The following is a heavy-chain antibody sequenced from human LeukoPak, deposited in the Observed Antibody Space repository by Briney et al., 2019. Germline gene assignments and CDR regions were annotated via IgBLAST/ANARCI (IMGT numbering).Heavy chain of an antibody. Sequence: PGGSLRLSCAASGFGFSTSWMSWVRQAPGKGLEWVANIKQDGSEKYYVDSVKGRFTISRDNAKNSVYLQMNSLRDEDTAVYYCTSLSNSYGMTSGAKGPRPQSP. D-gene: IGHD2/OR15-2a*01. V-gene: IGHV3-7*01. CDR1: GFGFSTSW. CDR2: IKQDGSEK. J-gene: IGHJ6*02. CDR3: TSLSNSYGMTS.